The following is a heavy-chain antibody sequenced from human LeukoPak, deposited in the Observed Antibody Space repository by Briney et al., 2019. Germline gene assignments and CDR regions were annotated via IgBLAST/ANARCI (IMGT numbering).Heavy chain of an antibody. J-gene: IGHJ4*02. V-gene: IGHV3-7*01. CDR1: GFTFSDYY. CDR2: IKQDGSEK. CDR3: ARVEQWLVDY. Sequence: GGSLRLSCAASGFTFSDYYMSWVRQAPGKGLEWVANIKQDGSEKYYVDSVKGRFTISRDNAKNSLYLQMNSLRAEDTAVYYCARVEQWLVDYWGQGTLVTVSS. D-gene: IGHD6-19*01.